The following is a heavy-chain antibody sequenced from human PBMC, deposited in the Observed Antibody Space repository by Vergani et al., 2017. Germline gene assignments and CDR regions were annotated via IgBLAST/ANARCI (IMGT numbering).Heavy chain of an antibody. CDR1: GGSISSGDYY. CDR2: IYYSGSI. J-gene: IGHJ4*02. V-gene: IGHV4-30-4*08. D-gene: IGHD6-19*01. CDR3: ARVAVVVAGTVDY. Sequence: QVQLQESGPGLVKPSQTLSLTCTVSGGSISSGDYYLSWIRQPPGKGLEWSGYIYYSGSIYHNPSLKSRVTISVDTSKNQFSLKLSSVTAADTAVYYCARVAVVVAGTVDYWGQGTLVTVSS.